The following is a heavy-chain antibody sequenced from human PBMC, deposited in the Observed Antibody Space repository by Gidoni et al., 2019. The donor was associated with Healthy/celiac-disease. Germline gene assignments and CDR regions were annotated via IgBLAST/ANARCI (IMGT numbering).Heavy chain of an antibody. CDR2: IYYSGST. Sequence: QVQLQESGPGLVKPSETLSLTCTVSGGSISSYYWSWIRQPPRKGLEWIGYIYYSGSTTYNPSLKSRVTISVDTSKNQFSLKLSSVTAADTAVYYCARDYCSGGSCYSYRNNWFDPWGQGTLVTVSS. D-gene: IGHD2-15*01. CDR3: ARDYCSGGSCYSYRNNWFDP. CDR1: GGSISSYY. V-gene: IGHV4-59*13. J-gene: IGHJ5*02.